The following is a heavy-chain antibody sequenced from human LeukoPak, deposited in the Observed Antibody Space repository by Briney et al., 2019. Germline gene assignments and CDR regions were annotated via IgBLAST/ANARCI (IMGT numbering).Heavy chain of an antibody. D-gene: IGHD3-3*01. Sequence: PSETLSLTCGVDGGSFSGFYWNWLRHTPGKGLEWIGEINHTGNTNYNPSLTDYNPSLKSRVTISVDSSKNELSLKVNSVTAADTGVYYCARVSHDPLEYRYYMDLWGKGTTVTVSS. CDR2: INHTGNT. CDR1: GGSFSGFY. J-gene: IGHJ6*03. V-gene: IGHV4-34*01. CDR3: ARVSHDPLEYRYYMDL.